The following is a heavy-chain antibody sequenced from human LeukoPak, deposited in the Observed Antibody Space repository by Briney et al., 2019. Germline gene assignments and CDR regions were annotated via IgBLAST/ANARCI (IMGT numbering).Heavy chain of an antibody. J-gene: IGHJ6*03. D-gene: IGHD6-13*01. CDR3: ARDGDSSSWYVHYYYMDV. Sequence: ASVKVSCKASGYTFTSYDVNWVRQATGQGLEWMGWMNPISGDTGYALKFQGRVTMSRNTSISTAYMELSRLRSDDTAVYYCARDGDSSSWYVHYYYMDVWGKGTTVTISS. CDR1: GYTFTSYD. V-gene: IGHV1-8*01. CDR2: MNPISGDT.